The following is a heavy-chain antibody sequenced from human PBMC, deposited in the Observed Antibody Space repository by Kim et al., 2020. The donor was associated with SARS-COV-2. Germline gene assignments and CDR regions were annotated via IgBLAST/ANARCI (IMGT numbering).Heavy chain of an antibody. J-gene: IGHJ6*02. CDR2: ISYDGSNK. CDR3: ARDLGFEELLPFYYYYGMDG. D-gene: IGHD3-10*01. V-gene: IGHV3-30*03. Sequence: GGSLRLSCAASGFTFSIYGMHWVRQAPGKGLEWVAVISYDGSNKYYADSVKGRFTISRDNSKNTLYLQMNSLRAEDTAVYYCARDLGFEELLPFYYYYGMDGWGQGTTVTVSS. CDR1: GFTFSIYG.